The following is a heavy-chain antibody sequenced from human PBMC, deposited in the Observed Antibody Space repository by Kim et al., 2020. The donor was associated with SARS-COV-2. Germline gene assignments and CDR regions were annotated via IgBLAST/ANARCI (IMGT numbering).Heavy chain of an antibody. D-gene: IGHD4-17*01. Sequence: SETLSLTCAVYGGSFSGYYWSWIRQPPGKGLEWIGEINHSGSTNYNPSLKSRVTISVDTSKNQFSLKLSSVTAADTAVYYCARLKKDGDYHYFDYWGQGTLVTVSS. J-gene: IGHJ4*02. V-gene: IGHV4-34*01. CDR2: INHSGST. CDR3: ARLKKDGDYHYFDY. CDR1: GGSFSGYY.